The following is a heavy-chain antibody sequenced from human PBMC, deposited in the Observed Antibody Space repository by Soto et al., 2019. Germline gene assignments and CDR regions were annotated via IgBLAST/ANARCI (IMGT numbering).Heavy chain of an antibody. D-gene: IGHD3-10*01. Sequence: EVQLLESGGGLVQPGASLRLSCAASGFTFSSYTMSWVRQAPGKGLEWVSSITGGSGSTYYADCKKGRFTISRDNSKNELYMQINSMRADDTALYYYANALTYGDPWGQGNLVTV. CDR3: ANALTYGDP. CDR2: ITGGSGST. CDR1: GFTFSSYT. J-gene: IGHJ5*02. V-gene: IGHV3-23*01.